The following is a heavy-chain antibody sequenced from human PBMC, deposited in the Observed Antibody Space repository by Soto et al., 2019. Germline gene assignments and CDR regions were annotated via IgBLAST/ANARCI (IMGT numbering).Heavy chain of an antibody. J-gene: IGHJ4*02. CDR1: GFTFSSYS. Sequence: EVQLVESGGGLVKPGGSPRLSCAASGFTFSSYSMNWVRQAPGKGLEWVSSISSSSSYIYYADSVKGRFTISRDNAKNSLYLQINSLRAEDTAVYYCARDRRDGYNFDYWGQGTLVTVSS. CDR3: ARDRRDGYNFDY. D-gene: IGHD5-12*01. V-gene: IGHV3-21*01. CDR2: ISSSSSYI.